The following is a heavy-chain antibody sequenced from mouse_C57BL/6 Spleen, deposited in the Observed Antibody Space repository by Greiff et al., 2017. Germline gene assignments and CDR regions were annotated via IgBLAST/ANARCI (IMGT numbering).Heavy chain of an antibody. CDR1: GYTFTSYW. J-gene: IGHJ4*01. CDR2: IDPSDSYT. Sequence: QVQLQQPGAELVMPGASVKLSCKASGYTFTSYWMHWVKQRPGQGLEWIGEIDPSDSYTNYNQKFKGKSTLTVDKSSSTAYMQLSSLTSEDSAVYYCARRRKIGNSYAMDYWGQGTSVTVSS. D-gene: IGHD2-1*01. V-gene: IGHV1-69*01. CDR3: ARRRKIGNSYAMDY.